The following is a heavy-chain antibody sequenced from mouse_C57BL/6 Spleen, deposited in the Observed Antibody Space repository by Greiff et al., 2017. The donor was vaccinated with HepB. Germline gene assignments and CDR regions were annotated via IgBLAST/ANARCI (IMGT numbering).Heavy chain of an antibody. J-gene: IGHJ4*01. Sequence: QVQLQQPGAELVMPGASVKLSCKASGYTFTSYWMHWVKQRPGQGPEWIGEIDPSDSYTNYNQKFKGKSTLTVDKSSSTAYMQLSSLTSEDSAVYYCARTNPIYYAMDYWGQGTSVTVSS. D-gene: IGHD1-3*01. CDR1: GYTFTSYW. CDR3: ARTNPIYYAMDY. V-gene: IGHV1-69*01. CDR2: IDPSDSYT.